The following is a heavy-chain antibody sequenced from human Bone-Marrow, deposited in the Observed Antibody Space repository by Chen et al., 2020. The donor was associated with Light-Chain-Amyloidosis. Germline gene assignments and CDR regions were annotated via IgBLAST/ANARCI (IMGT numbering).Heavy chain of an antibody. CDR2: IYPDDSDA. V-gene: IGHV5-51*01. D-gene: IGHD5-12*01. CDR1: GYTFPNYW. CDR3: ARRRDGYNFDY. Sequence: EVQLEQSGPEVKKPGESLKISWKGSGYTFPNYWIGWVRQMPGKGLEWMGVIYPDDSDARYSPSFEGQVTISADKSITTAYLQWSSLKASDTAMYYCARRRDGYNFDYWGQGTLVTVSS. J-gene: IGHJ4*02.